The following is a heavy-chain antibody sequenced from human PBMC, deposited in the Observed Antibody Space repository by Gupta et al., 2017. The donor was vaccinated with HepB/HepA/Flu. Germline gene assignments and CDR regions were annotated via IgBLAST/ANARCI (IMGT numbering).Heavy chain of an antibody. J-gene: IGHJ5*02. CDR3: ATGGHILVVPSSDYTWLDP. Sequence: QVHLVQSGAEVKKPGSSVRVSCKTSGGTFSISAVHWIRQAPGQGLEWMGGIIPFCNTTIHAKKFQDRVTMSAEKSTATAYMEMSSLRSADTAVYYCATGGHILVVPSSDYTWLDPWGQGTLVTVSS. CDR2: IIPFCNTT. V-gene: IGHV1-69*06. CDR1: GGTFSISA. D-gene: IGHD2-2*01.